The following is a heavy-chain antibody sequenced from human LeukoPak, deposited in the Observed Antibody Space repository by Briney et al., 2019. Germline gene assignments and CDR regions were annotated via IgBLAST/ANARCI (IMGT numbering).Heavy chain of an antibody. Sequence: GGSLRLSCAASGFDFSKFVMHWVRQAPGKGLEWVAVISYDGSNKYYADSVKGRFTISRDNSKNTLYLKMNSLRAEDTAVYYCAKGGYKYDSSGHNYFDYWGQGTLVTVSS. CDR3: AKGGYKYDSSGHNYFDY. CDR2: ISYDGSNK. CDR1: GFDFSKFV. J-gene: IGHJ4*02. D-gene: IGHD3-22*01. V-gene: IGHV3-30*18.